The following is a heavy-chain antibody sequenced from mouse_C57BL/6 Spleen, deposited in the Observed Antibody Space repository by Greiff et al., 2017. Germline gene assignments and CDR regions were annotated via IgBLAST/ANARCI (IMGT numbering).Heavy chain of an antibody. CDR2: IDPENGDT. CDR1: GFNIKDDY. Sequence: VQLQQSGAELVRPGASVKLSCTASGFNIKDDYMHWVKQRPEQGLEWIGWIDPENGDTEYASKFQGKATITADTSSNTAYLQLSSLTSEDTAVYYCTFYGYGSSYFYYWGQGTTLTVSS. CDR3: TFYGYGSSYFYY. V-gene: IGHV14-4*01. J-gene: IGHJ2*01. D-gene: IGHD1-1*01.